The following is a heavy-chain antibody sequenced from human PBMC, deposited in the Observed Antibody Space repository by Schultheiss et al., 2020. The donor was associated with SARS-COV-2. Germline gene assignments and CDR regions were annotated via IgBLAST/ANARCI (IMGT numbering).Heavy chain of an antibody. Sequence: ASVKVSCKASGYTFTGYYMHWVRQAPGQGLEWMGWINPNSGGTNYAQKFQGRVTMTRDTSISTAYMELSRLRSEDTAVYYCARDLYSGYEGGYCYGMDVWGQGTTVTVSS. CDR3: ARDLYSGYEGGYCYGMDV. CDR2: INPNSGGT. V-gene: IGHV1-2*02. D-gene: IGHD5-12*01. J-gene: IGHJ6*02. CDR1: GYTFTGYY.